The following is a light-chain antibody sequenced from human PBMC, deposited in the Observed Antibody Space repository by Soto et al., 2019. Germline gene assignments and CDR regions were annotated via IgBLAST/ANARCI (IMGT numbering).Light chain of an antibody. CDR1: QSVSSSY. Sequence: EIVLTQSPGTLSLSPGERDTLSCRASQSVSSSYLAWYQQKPGQAPRLLIYGASGRATGIPDRFSGSGSGTDFTLTISRLEPEDFAVYYCQQYPGYTFGQGTKLEIK. CDR3: QQYPGYT. CDR2: GAS. V-gene: IGKV3-20*01. J-gene: IGKJ2*01.